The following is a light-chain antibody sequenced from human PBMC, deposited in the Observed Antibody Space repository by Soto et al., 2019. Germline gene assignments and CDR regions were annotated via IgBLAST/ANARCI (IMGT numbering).Light chain of an antibody. CDR3: MQGTHWPLT. J-gene: IGKJ4*01. Sequence: VVLTQSPLSLSVTLGQPASVSCRSSQSLLFTNGITYLTWFHQRPGQPPRRLIYEVSDRYSGDPDRLSGSGSGTDFPLRISRVEAEDVGLFYCMQGTHWPLTFGGGTTVEIK. V-gene: IGKV2-30*01. CDR1: QSLLFTNGITY. CDR2: EVS.